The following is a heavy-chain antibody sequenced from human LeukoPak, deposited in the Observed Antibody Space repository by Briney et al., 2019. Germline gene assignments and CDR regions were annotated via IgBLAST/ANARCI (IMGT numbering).Heavy chain of an antibody. J-gene: IGHJ3*02. CDR1: GGSFSGYY. V-gene: IGHV4-34*01. CDR3: ARRRSSGWSVRAFDI. D-gene: IGHD6-19*01. CDR2: INHSGST. Sequence: SETLSLTCAVYGGSFSGYYWSWIRQPPGKGLEWIGEINHSGSTNYNPSLKSRVTISVDTSKNQFSLKLSSVTAADTAVYYCARRRSSGWSVRAFDIWGQGTMVTVSS.